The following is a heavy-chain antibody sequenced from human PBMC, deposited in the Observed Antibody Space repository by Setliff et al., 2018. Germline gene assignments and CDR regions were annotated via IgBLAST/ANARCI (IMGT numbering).Heavy chain of an antibody. V-gene: IGHV1-8*02. CDR3: ARTMITFGGVIVHAFDI. D-gene: IGHD3-16*02. J-gene: IGHJ3*02. CDR1: GYTFTSYD. Sequence: ASVKVSCKASGYTFTSYDINWVRQATGQGLEWMGWMNPNSGNTGYAQKFQGRVTMTRNTSISTAYMELSSLRSEDTAVHYCARTMITFGGVIVHAFDIWGQGTMVTVSS. CDR2: MNPNSGNT.